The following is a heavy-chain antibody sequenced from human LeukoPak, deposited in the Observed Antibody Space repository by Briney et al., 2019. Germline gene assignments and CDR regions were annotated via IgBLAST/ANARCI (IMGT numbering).Heavy chain of an antibody. J-gene: IGHJ4*02. D-gene: IGHD1-26*01. CDR1: GFTFSSYS. Sequence: GGSLRLSCAASGFTFSSYSMNWVRQAPGKGLEWVSSTSSSSSYIYYADSVKGRFTISRDNAKNSLYLQMNSLRAEDTAVYYCARSHGGSYFPHYWGQGTLVTVSS. CDR2: TSSSSSYI. V-gene: IGHV3-21*01. CDR3: ARSHGGSYFPHY.